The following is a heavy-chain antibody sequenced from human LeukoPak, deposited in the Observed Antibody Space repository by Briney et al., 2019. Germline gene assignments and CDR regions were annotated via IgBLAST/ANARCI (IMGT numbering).Heavy chain of an antibody. CDR2: INRNGDIS. CDR3: AKDGKRITMVGVVRRGHYLDY. CDR1: GFTLEDFG. J-gene: IGHJ4*02. Sequence: GGSLRLSCEASGFTLEDFGMSWVRQVPGKGLEWVAGINRNGDISGHADSVKGRFTTSRDNSKNTLYLQMNSLRAEDTALYYCAKDGKRITMVGVVRRGHYLDYWGQGTLVTVSS. V-gene: IGHV3-20*04. D-gene: IGHD3-22*01.